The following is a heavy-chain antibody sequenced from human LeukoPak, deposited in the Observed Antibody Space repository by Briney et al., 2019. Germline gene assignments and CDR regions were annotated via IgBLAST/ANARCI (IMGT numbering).Heavy chain of an antibody. CDR1: GFTFSNAW. Sequence: GGSLRLSCAASGFTFSNAWMSWVRQAPGKGLEWVGRIKSKTDGGTTDYAAPVKGRFTISRDDSENTLYLQMNSLKTEDTAVYYCTTGSDIVVVPAAMGLDYWGQGTLVTVSS. D-gene: IGHD2-2*01. J-gene: IGHJ4*02. CDR2: IKSKTDGGTT. V-gene: IGHV3-15*01. CDR3: TTGSDIVVVPAAMGLDY.